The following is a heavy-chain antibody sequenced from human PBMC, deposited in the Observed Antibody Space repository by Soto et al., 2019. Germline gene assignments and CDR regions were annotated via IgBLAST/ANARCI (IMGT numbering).Heavy chain of an antibody. CDR2: ISTDNGNT. CDR1: GYTFTSSG. CDR3: ARDQGITPSGVYSMYYYGMDV. D-gene: IGHD3-3*01. J-gene: IGHJ6*02. V-gene: IGHV1-18*01. Sequence: ASVKVSCKASGYTFTSSGISWVRQAPGQGLEWMGWISTDNGNTKYAQHLQGRVSMTTDTSTSTAYMDLRSLRSDDTAVYYCARDQGITPSGVYSMYYYGMDVWG.